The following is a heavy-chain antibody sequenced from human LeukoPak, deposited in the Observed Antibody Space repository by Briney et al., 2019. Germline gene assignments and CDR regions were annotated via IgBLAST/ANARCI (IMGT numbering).Heavy chain of an antibody. Sequence: ASVKVSCKASGYTFTSYGISWVRQAPGQGLEWMGWISAYNGNTNYAQKLQGRVTMTTDTSTSTAYMELRSLRSDDTAVYYCARDLRIAVAGTGSDYWGQGTLVTVSS. V-gene: IGHV1-18*01. CDR2: ISAYNGNT. D-gene: IGHD6-19*01. CDR3: ARDLRIAVAGTGSDY. CDR1: GYTFTSYG. J-gene: IGHJ4*02.